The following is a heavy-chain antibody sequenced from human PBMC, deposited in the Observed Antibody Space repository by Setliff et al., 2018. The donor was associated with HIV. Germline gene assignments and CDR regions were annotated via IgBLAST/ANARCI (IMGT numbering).Heavy chain of an antibody. CDR3: AIREKSGSYGGNYYYGTDV. CDR2: IIPLFGSP. J-gene: IGHJ6*02. V-gene: IGHV1-69*13. D-gene: IGHD1-26*01. Sequence: GASVKVSCKTSGDTFRTDAISWVRQAPGQGLEWMGGIIPLFGSPDYAQKFQDKVTITADESTSTVYTDLRGLKSDDTAVYYCAIREKSGSYGGNYYYGTDVWGQGTTVTVSS. CDR1: GDTFRTDA.